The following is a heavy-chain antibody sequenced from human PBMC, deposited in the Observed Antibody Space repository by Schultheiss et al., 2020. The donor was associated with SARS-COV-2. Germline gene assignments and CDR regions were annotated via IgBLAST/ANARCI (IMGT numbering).Heavy chain of an antibody. D-gene: IGHD2-2*03. CDR2: INAGNGNT. J-gene: IGHJ6*02. CDR1: GYTFTSYA. CDR3: ARDGSCFTYGMDV. V-gene: IGHV1-3*01. Sequence: ASVKVSCKASGYTFTSYAMHWVRQAPGQRLEWMGWINAGNGNTNYAQKLQGRVTMTTDTSTSTAYMELRSLRSDDTAVYYCARDGSCFTYGMDVWGQGTTVTVSS.